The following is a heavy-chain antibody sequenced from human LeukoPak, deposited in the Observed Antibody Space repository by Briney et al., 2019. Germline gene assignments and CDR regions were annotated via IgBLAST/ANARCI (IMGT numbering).Heavy chain of an antibody. J-gene: IGHJ5*02. D-gene: IGHD3-10*01. CDR1: GGSITSSSYY. Sequence: SETLSLTCTVSGGSITSSSYYWGWIRQPPGKGLEWIGSIYYSGSTYYNPSLKSRVTMSVDTSRNQFSLRLSSVTAADTAVYFCAIMGTGSSWGQGALVTVSS. CDR2: IYYSGST. CDR3: AIMGTGSS. V-gene: IGHV4-39*01.